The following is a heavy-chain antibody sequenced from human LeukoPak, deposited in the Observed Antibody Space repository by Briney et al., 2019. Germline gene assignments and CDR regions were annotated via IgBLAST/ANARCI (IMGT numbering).Heavy chain of an antibody. CDR1: HDSISTSSYY. D-gene: IGHD3-16*02. CDR2: FYYTGDT. V-gene: IGHV4-39*07. J-gene: IGHJ4*02. CDR3: ARLYYDYVWGSYRFDY. Sequence: SETLSLTCTVSHDSISTSSYYWGWIRQPPGKGLEWIGSFYYTGDTYYTPSLKSRVTISVDTSKKQFSLRLTSVTAADTAVYYCARLYYDYVWGSYRFDYWGQGTLVTVSS.